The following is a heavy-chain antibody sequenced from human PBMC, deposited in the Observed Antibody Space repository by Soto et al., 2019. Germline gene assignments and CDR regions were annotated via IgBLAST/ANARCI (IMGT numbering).Heavy chain of an antibody. CDR2: IYYSGST. D-gene: IGHD4-17*01. CDR3: ARLSSYGYYAH. J-gene: IGHJ4*02. V-gene: IGHV4-59*08. CDR1: GGSISSYY. Sequence: SETLSLTCTVSGGSISSYYWSWIRQPPGKGLEWIGYIYYSGSTNYNPSLKSRVTISVDTSKNQFSLKLSSVTAADTAVYYCARLSSYGYYAHWGQGTLVTVSS.